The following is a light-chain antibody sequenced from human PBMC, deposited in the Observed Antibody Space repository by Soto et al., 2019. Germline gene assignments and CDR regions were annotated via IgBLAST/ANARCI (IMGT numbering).Light chain of an antibody. CDR2: AAS. V-gene: IGKV1-39*01. J-gene: IGKJ3*01. CDR1: QSISSY. Sequence: DIQMTQSPSSVSASVGDRVTITCRASQSISSYLNWYQQKPGKAPKLLIYAASSLQSGVPSRFSGGGSGTDFTLTISSLQPEDFATYYCQQSYSTQVTFGPGTKVDIK. CDR3: QQSYSTQVT.